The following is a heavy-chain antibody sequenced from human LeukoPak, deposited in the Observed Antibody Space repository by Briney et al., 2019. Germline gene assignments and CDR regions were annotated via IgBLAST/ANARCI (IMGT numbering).Heavy chain of an antibody. V-gene: IGHV1-69*13. CDR3: AREVDRIRTGIMYFDY. CDR2: IIPIFGTA. CDR1: GGTFSSYA. J-gene: IGHJ4*02. Sequence: SSVKVSCKASGGTFSSYAISWVRQTPGQGLEWIGGIIPIFGTANYAQKFQGRVTITADESTSTAYMELSSVRCEDTAVYYCAREVDRIRTGIMYFDYWGQGTLVTVSS. D-gene: IGHD3-16*01.